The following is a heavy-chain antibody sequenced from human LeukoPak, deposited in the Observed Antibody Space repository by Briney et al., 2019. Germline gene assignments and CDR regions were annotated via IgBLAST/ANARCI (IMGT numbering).Heavy chain of an antibody. D-gene: IGHD3-16*01. V-gene: IGHV3-7*01. J-gene: IGHJ3*02. Sequence: GGSLRLYCAAAGFTSSNFWMSWVRQAPGKGLEWVAIINPDGSTTGYVDSVKGRFTISRDNAKNSLCLQLNSLRAEDTAVYYCVRDPGWGAFDIWGQGTMVTVSS. CDR1: GFTSSNFW. CDR3: VRDPGWGAFDI. CDR2: INPDGSTT.